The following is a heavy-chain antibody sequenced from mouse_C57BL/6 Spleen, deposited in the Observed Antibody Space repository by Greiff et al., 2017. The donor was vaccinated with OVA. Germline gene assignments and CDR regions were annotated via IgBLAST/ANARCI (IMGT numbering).Heavy chain of an antibody. CDR3: ARSVVAKGYFDV. J-gene: IGHJ1*03. D-gene: IGHD1-1*01. CDR2: IYPGDGDT. CDR1: GYAFSSSW. Sequence: VQLQQSGPELVKPGASVKISCKASGYAFSSSWMNWVKQRPGKGLEWIGRIYPGDGDTNYNGKFKGKATLTADKSSSTAYMQLSSLTSEDSAVYFCARSVVAKGYFDVWGTGTTVTVSS. V-gene: IGHV1-82*01.